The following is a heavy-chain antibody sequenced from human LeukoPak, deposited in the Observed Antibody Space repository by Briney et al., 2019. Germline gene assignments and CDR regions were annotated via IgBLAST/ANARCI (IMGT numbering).Heavy chain of an antibody. D-gene: IGHD4-17*01. CDR1: GFTFSSYA. CDR2: ISGSGGST. V-gene: IGHV3-23*01. CDR3: AKDPDYGDYPAGFYFDY. Sequence: GGSLRLSCAASGFTFSSYAVSWVRQALGKGLEWVSAISGSGGSTYYADSVKGRFTISRDNSKNTLYLQMNSLRAEDTAVYYCAKDPDYGDYPAGFYFDYWGQGTLVTVSS. J-gene: IGHJ4*02.